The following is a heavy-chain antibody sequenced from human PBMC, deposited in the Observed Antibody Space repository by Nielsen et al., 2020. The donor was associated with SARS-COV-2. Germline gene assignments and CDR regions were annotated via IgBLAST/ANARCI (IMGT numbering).Heavy chain of an antibody. CDR2: IYYSGST. V-gene: IGHV4-61*01. D-gene: IGHD3-3*01. J-gene: IGHJ6*03. CDR3: ARSSLTYYDFWSGYYKDSGYMDV. CDR1: GGSISSSSYY. Sequence: GSLRLSCTVSGGSISSSSYYWSWIRQPPGKGLEWIGYIYYSGSTNYNPSLKSRVTISVDTSKNQFSLKLSSVTAADTAVYYCARSSLTYYDFWSGYYKDSGYMDVWGKGTTVTVSS.